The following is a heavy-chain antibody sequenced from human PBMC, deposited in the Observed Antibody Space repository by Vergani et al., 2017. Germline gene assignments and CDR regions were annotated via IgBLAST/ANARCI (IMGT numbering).Heavy chain of an antibody. V-gene: IGHV7-4-1*02. CDR3: ARGRQWRLTEYLYGMDV. CDR2: INTNSGNP. CDR1: GYTFTNYP. D-gene: IGHD6-19*01. Sequence: QVQLLQSGSELKKPGASVRISCEASGYTFTNYPLIWVRQAPGQGLEFMGWINTNSGNPTYAPGFTGRFVFSLDTPVSTAYLQISGLKAEDSAVSYCARGRQWRLTEYLYGMDVWGEGTTVTVSS. J-gene: IGHJ6*04.